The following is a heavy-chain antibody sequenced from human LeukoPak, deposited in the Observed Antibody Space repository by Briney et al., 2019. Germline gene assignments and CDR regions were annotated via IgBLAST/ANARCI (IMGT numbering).Heavy chain of an antibody. CDR1: GRSFSVYY. J-gene: IGHJ4*02. D-gene: IGHD3-10*01. Sequence: PSQTLSLTCAVYGRSFSVYYWSWVRQPPGKGLEWIGEIHHSGRTNYNPSLKSRVTISVDTSKNQFSLKLSSVTAADTAVYYCARGLGLHYYGSGSSHRPLDYWGQGTLVTVSS. CDR2: IHHSGRT. CDR3: ARGLGLHYYGSGSSHRPLDY. V-gene: IGHV4-34*01.